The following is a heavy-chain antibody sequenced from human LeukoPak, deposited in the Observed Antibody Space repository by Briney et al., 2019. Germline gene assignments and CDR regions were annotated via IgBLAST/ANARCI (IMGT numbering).Heavy chain of an antibody. D-gene: IGHD2-15*01. CDR2: ISGSGGST. J-gene: IGHJ3*02. CDR1: GFTFSSYA. Sequence: GGSLRLSCAASGFTFSSYAMSRVRQAPGKGLEWVSAISGSGGSTYYADSVKGRFTISRDNSKNTLYLQMNSLRAEDTAVYYCARGDIVVVVAAQGAFDIWGQGTMVTVSS. V-gene: IGHV3-23*01. CDR3: ARGDIVVVVAAQGAFDI.